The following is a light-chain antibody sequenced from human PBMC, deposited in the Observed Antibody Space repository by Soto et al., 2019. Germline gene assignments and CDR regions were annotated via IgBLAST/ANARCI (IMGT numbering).Light chain of an antibody. J-gene: IGLJ1*01. CDR3: ASWDDSVSGYV. CDR1: SSSIGTNS. V-gene: IGLV1-47*01. Sequence: QSVLTQPPSASGTPGQRVTISCSGSSSSIGTNSVYWYQQLPGTAPKLLIYRNNQRPSGVPDRFSGSKSGTSASLAISGLRSEDEADYYCASWDDSVSGYVFGTGTKVTVL. CDR2: RNN.